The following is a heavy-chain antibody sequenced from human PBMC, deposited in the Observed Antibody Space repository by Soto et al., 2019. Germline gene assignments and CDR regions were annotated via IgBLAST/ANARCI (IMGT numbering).Heavy chain of an antibody. Sequence: LVQSGAEAKKPGASVKVSCKASGYTFSTSTISWVRQAPGQGLEWMGWIKANSGNTNYAPKLQGRVTMTTDTSTSTAYMELRSLTSDDTAMYYGAIADYGDDDYWGQGTLVTVSS. CDR1: GYTFSTST. CDR3: AIADYGDDDY. J-gene: IGHJ4*02. D-gene: IGHD4-17*01. CDR2: IKANSGNT. V-gene: IGHV1-18*04.